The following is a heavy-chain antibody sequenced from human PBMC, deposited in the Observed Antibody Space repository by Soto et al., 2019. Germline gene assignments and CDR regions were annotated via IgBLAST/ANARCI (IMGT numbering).Heavy chain of an antibody. CDR1: GYSFTSYW. D-gene: IGHD3-3*01. CDR3: ASGALTWAYDFWSGPDDI. CDR2: IYPGDSDT. J-gene: IGHJ3*02. Sequence: PVEALNISCKGSGYSFTSYWIGWVRQMPGKGLEWMGIIYPGDSDTRYSPSFQGQVTISADKSISAAYLQWSSLKASDTAVYYCASGALTWAYDFWSGPDDIWGQGTMVTVSS. V-gene: IGHV5-51*01.